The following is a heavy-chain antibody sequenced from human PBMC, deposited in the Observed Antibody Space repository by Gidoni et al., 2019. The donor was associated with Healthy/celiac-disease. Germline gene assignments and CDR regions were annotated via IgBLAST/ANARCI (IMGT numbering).Heavy chain of an antibody. CDR1: GFTFSSYA. D-gene: IGHD3-22*01. Sequence: EVQLLESGGGLVQPGGSLRLSCAASGFTFSSYAMSWVSQAPGKGLEWVSAISGSGGSTYYADSVKGRFTISRDNSKNTLYLQMNSLRAEDTAVYYCAKVPSSYYYDSSGYLDYWGQGTLVTVSS. CDR3: AKVPSSYYYDSSGYLDY. CDR2: ISGSGGST. J-gene: IGHJ4*02. V-gene: IGHV3-23*01.